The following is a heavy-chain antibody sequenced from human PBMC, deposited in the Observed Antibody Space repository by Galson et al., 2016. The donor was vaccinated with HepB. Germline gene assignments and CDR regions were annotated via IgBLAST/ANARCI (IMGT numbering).Heavy chain of an antibody. J-gene: IGHJ6*02. V-gene: IGHV3-33*01. D-gene: IGHD2-2*01. CDR2: IWHDGSKK. CDR1: GFTFSSYG. Sequence: SLRLSCAASGFTFSSYGFHWVRQAPAKGLEWVAVIWHDGSKKYYADSMKGRVTFSRDDSKNTLYLQMNCLRAEDTAVYYCATGGPWGSASCHGSPPCGPDVWGQGTTVTVSS. CDR3: ATGGPWGSASCHGSPPCGPDV.